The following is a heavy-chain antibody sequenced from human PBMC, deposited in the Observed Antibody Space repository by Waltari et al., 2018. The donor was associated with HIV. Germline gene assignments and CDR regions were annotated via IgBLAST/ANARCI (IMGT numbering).Heavy chain of an antibody. D-gene: IGHD3-22*01. J-gene: IGHJ4*02. V-gene: IGHV3-30-3*01. CDR1: GFTFTTHA. CDR2: ISYDGSNK. Sequence: QAQLVESGGGVVQPGGSLRLSGAVSGFTFTTHAMHWVRQAPGKGREWVTVISYDGSNKYYADSVKGRFTISRDNSKTTLYLQMNSLRAEDTAVYYCARGGYYYDTSGHLDFWGQGTLVIVSS. CDR3: ARGGYYYDTSGHLDF.